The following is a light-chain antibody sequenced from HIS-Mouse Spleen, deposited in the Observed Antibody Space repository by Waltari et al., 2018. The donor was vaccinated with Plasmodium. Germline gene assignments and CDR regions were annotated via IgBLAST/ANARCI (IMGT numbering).Light chain of an antibody. CDR1: RSDVGGYNS. CDR3: SSYAGSNNLV. Sequence: QSALTQPPSASGSPGQSVTISCTGTRSDVGGYNSVSWYQQPPGKAPKRMIYEVSKRPSGVPDRFSGSKSGNTASLTVSGLQAEDEADYYCSSYAGSNNLVFGGGTKLTVL. CDR2: EVS. V-gene: IGLV2-8*01. J-gene: IGLJ2*01.